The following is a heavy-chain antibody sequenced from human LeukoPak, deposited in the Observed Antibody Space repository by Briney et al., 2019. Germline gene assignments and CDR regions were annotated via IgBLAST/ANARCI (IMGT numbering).Heavy chain of an antibody. D-gene: IGHD3-3*01. CDR1: GGSISSNSYY. CDR3: ARRSGFWSGYYLFDY. Sequence: SETLSLTCTVSGGSISSNSYYWDWIRQPPGKGLEWIGSISYSGSTYYNPSLKSRVTISVDTSKNQFSLRLSSVTAADTAVYYCARRSGFWSGYYLFDYWGQGTLVTVSS. V-gene: IGHV4-39*01. J-gene: IGHJ4*02. CDR2: ISYSGST.